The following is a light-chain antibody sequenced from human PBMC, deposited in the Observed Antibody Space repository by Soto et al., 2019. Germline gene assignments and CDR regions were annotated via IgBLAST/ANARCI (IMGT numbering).Light chain of an antibody. J-gene: IGKJ1*01. Sequence: DIQMTQSPSTLSASVGDRVTITCRASQSISSWLAWYQQKPGKAPKLLIYDASSLESGVPSRFSGSGSGTEFTLTISSLQPDDFATYYCQQYGTSPLTFGQGTKVDIK. CDR3: QQYGTSPLT. CDR2: DAS. CDR1: QSISSW. V-gene: IGKV1-5*01.